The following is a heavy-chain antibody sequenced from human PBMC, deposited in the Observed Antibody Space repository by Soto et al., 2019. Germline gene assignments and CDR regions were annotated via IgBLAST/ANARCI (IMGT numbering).Heavy chain of an antibody. CDR3: ARGGITAGGYGYYYYYMDV. CDR2: INPSGGST. CDR1: GYTFTSYY. Sequence: GASVKVSCKASGYTFTSYYMHWVRQANGQGLEWMGIINPSGGSTSYAQKFQGRVTMTRDTSTSTVYMELSSLRSEDTAVYYCARGGITAGGYGYYYYYMDVWGKGTTVTVSS. V-gene: IGHV1-46*01. J-gene: IGHJ6*03. D-gene: IGHD6-13*01.